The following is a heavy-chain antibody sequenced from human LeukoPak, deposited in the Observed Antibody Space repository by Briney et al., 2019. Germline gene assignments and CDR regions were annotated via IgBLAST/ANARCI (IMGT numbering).Heavy chain of an antibody. CDR1: GCAFTRYD. V-gene: IGHV1-8*03. D-gene: IGHD2-15*01. J-gene: IGHJ4*02. CDR2: VNLKSGNT. Sequence: GASVKVSCKASGCAFTRYDINWVRQATGQGLEWMGWVNLKSGNTGSAQKFQGRVTITRDTSINTAYMELSSLRPEDTGVYYCARVDGSPDSWGQGTLVTVSS. CDR3: ARVDGSPDS.